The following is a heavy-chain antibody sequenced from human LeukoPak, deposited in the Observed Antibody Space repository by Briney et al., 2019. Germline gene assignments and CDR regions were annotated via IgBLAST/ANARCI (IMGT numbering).Heavy chain of an antibody. D-gene: IGHD4-23*01. Sequence: GGSLRLSCAASGFTLRSYAMSWVRQTPGKGLEWVSAISGSAVSTYYADSVKGRFTISRDNSKNTLYLQMNSLRVEDTAVYYCAKAVPKAVVTPSFDYWGQGALVTVSS. V-gene: IGHV3-23*01. J-gene: IGHJ4*02. CDR3: AKAVPKAVVTPSFDY. CDR1: GFTLRSYA. CDR2: ISGSAVST.